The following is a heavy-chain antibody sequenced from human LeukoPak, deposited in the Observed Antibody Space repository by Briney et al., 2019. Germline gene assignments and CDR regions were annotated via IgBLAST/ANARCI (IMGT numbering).Heavy chain of an antibody. Sequence: PGGSLRLSCAASEITVSSNYMSWVRQAPGKGLEWVSVIYSDGTTYYVDSVKGRFTISRDNSKNTLYLQMNSLRAEDTAVYYCARDSNSWYHFGYWGQGTLVTVSS. CDR3: ARDSNSWYHFGY. CDR1: EITVSSNY. CDR2: IYSDGTT. D-gene: IGHD6-13*01. V-gene: IGHV3-53*01. J-gene: IGHJ4*02.